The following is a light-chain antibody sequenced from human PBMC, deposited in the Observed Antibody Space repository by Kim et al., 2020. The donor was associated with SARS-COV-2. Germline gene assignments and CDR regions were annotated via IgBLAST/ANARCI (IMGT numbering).Light chain of an antibody. V-gene: IGLV1-51*01. CDR1: SSNIGNNY. CDR3: GTWDSSLSAWV. J-gene: IGLJ3*02. Sequence: GQKVTLSCSGSSSNIGNNYVSWYQQLPGTAPKLLIYDNNKRPSGIPDRFSGSKSGTSATLGITGLQTGDEADYYCGTWDSSLSAWVFGGGTHLTVL. CDR2: DNN.